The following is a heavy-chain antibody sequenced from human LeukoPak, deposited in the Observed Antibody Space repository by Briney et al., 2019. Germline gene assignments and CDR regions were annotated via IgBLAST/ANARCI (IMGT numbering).Heavy chain of an antibody. Sequence: PGGSLRLSCAASGFTFSSYEMNWVRQAPGKGLGWVAVISYDGSNKYYADSVKGRFTISRDNSKNTLYLQMNTLRAEDTAVYYCTRDGGTGMVGGYYYYMDVWGKGTTVTVSS. V-gene: IGHV3-30*04. CDR1: GFTFSSYE. CDR2: ISYDGSNK. D-gene: IGHD5-18*01. CDR3: TRDGGTGMVGGYYYYMDV. J-gene: IGHJ6*03.